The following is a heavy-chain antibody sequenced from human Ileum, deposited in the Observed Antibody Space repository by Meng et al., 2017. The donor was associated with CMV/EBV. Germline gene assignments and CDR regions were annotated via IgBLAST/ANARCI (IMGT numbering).Heavy chain of an antibody. CDR1: GFTFTNFW. J-gene: IGHJ6*02. D-gene: IGHD2-2*01. Sequence: GGSLRLSCAASGFTFTNFWMHWVRQAPGKGLEWVGFIRSKAYGGTTEYAASVKGRFTISRDDSKSIAYLQMNSLKTEDTAVYYCTRDWDDIVVVPAASYYNVDVWGQGTTVTVSS. CDR3: TRDWDDIVVVPAASYYNVDV. V-gene: IGHV3-49*04. CDR2: IRSKAYGGTT.